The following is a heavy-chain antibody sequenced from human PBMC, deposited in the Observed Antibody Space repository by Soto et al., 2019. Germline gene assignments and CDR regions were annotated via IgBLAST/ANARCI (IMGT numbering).Heavy chain of an antibody. CDR1: GFTFSSYS. D-gene: IGHD4-17*01. Sequence: PGGSLRLSCAASGFTFSSYSMNWVRQAPGKGLEWVSYISSSSSTIYYADSVKGRFTISRDNAKNSLYLQMNSLRGEDTAVYYCAREDYGDYFDYWGQGTLVTVSS. J-gene: IGHJ4*02. CDR3: AREDYGDYFDY. CDR2: ISSSSSTI. V-gene: IGHV3-48*01.